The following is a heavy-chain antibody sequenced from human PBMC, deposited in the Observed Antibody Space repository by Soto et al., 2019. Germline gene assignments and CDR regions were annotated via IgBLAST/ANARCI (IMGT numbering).Heavy chain of an antibody. CDR3: ARFNWYFDL. Sequence: SETLSHTCTGSGGSISSYYWSWIRLPPGKGLEWIGYIYYSGSTNYNPSLKSRVTISVDTSKNQFSLKLSSVTAADTAVYYCARFNWYFDLWGRGTLVTVSS. V-gene: IGHV4-59*08. CDR1: GGSISSYY. J-gene: IGHJ2*01. CDR2: IYYSGST.